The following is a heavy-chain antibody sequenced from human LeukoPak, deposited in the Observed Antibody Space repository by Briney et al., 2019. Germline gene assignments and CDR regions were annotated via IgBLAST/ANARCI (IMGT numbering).Heavy chain of an antibody. D-gene: IGHD5-18*01. J-gene: IGHJ6*02. Sequence: GGSLRLSCAVSVLTLSIYATGVGCQAPGKGLEWVSYISSSGSTIYYADSVKGRLTISRDNAKNSLYLQMNSLRAEDTAVYYCASTPGYRYGPAEHYYGMDVWGQGTTVTVSS. CDR3: ASTPGYRYGPAEHYYGMDV. CDR1: VLTLSIYA. CDR2: ISSSGSTI. V-gene: IGHV3-48*03.